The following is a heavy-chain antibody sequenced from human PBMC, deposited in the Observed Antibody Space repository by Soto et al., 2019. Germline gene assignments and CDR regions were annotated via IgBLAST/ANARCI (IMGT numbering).Heavy chain of an antibody. J-gene: IGHJ4*02. V-gene: IGHV4-4*02. Sequence: QVELQESGPRLVKSSGTLSLTCEVSSGSISTGNWWSWVRQPPGKGLEWIGEIYYTGATNYNPSLKSQVTMTIDKSKAQFSLILTSATAADTAVYYCARVFSSGSGWMYYFDFWGQGILVSVSS. D-gene: IGHD6-25*01. CDR1: SGSISTGNW. CDR3: ARVFSSGSGWMYYFDF. CDR2: IYYTGAT.